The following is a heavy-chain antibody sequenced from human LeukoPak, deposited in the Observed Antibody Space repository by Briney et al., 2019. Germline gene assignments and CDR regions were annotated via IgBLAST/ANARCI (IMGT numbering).Heavy chain of an antibody. J-gene: IGHJ4*02. Sequence: GGSLRLSCAASGFTFDNYGIHWVRQAPGKGLEWVAFIRSDGGIKYYADSVKGRFTISRDHSKNTLYLQVNSLRAEDTAVYFCAKDAPAAYFDYWGQGTLVTVSS. CDR2: IRSDGGIK. CDR3: AKDAPAAYFDY. CDR1: GFTFDNYG. V-gene: IGHV3-30*02.